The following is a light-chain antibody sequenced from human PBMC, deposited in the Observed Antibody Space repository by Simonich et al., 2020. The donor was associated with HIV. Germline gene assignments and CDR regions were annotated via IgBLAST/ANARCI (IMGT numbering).Light chain of an antibody. CDR2: GAS. CDR3: QQYNNWPQT. V-gene: IGKV3-15*01. Sequence: EIVMTQFPATLSVSPGEKATLPCTASQSISSNLAWYQQQPCQAPRLLIYGASTRATGIPARFSGSGSGTDFTLTISSMQSEDFAIFYCQQYNNWPQTFGGGTKVEI. J-gene: IGKJ4*01. CDR1: QSISSN.